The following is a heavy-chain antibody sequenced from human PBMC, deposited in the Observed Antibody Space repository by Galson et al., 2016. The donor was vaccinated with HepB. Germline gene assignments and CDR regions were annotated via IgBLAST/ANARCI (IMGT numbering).Heavy chain of an antibody. V-gene: IGHV4-34*01. CDR2: IHHSGNT. D-gene: IGHD1-14*01. J-gene: IGHJ3*02. Sequence: SETLSLTCSLNGGLFSGFYWNWIRQPPGKGPEWIGEIHHSGNTNYNPSLKSRVTISIDTSKNQFFLRLTSVTAADTAVYYCAKRGYDRRAFDTWSQGTMVTVSS. CDR3: AKRGYDRRAFDT. CDR1: GGLFSGFY.